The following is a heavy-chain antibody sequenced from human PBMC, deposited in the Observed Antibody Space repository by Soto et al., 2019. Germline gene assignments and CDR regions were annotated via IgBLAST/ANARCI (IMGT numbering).Heavy chain of an antibody. J-gene: IGHJ3*02. CDR3: ARPRIVGATVAFDI. D-gene: IGHD1-26*01. V-gene: IGHV5-10-1*01. CDR1: GYSFSSYW. Sequence: PGESLKISCKGSGYSFSSYWISWVRQMPGKGLEWMGRIDPSDSYTNYSPPFQGHVPISTDKSISTAYLQWSSLKASDTAMYYCARPRIVGATVAFDIWVQGTMFTVPS. CDR2: IDPSDSYT.